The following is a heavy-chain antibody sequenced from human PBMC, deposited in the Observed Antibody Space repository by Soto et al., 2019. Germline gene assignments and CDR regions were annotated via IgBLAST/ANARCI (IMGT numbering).Heavy chain of an antibody. V-gene: IGHV1-3*01. CDR1: GYTLTSYA. Sequence: ASVKVTCKDSGYTLTSYAMHWPRQAPGQRLEWMGWINAVNGNTKYSQKFQGRVTITRDTSASTAYMELSSLRSEDTAVYYCARTSGYYFFDSWGQGTLVTVSS. J-gene: IGHJ4*02. D-gene: IGHD3-22*01. CDR2: INAVNGNT. CDR3: ARTSGYYFFDS.